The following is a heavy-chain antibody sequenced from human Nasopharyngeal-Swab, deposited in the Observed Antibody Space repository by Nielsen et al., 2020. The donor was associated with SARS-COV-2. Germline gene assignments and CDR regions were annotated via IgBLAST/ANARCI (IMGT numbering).Heavy chain of an antibody. V-gene: IGHV3-11*01. Sequence: GESLKISCAASGFTFSDYYMSWIRQAPGKGLEWVSYISSSGSTIYYADSVKGRSTISRDNAKNSLYLQMNSLRAEDTAVYYCARSFSGSYHAEYFQHWGQGTLVTVSS. D-gene: IGHD1-26*01. J-gene: IGHJ1*01. CDR1: GFTFSDYY. CDR2: ISSSGSTI. CDR3: ARSFSGSYHAEYFQH.